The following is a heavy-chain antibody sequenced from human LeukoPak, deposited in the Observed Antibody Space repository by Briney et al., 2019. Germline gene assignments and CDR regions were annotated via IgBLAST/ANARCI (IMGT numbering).Heavy chain of an antibody. Sequence: PSETLSLTCAVSAVSFNDYYGSWVRQTPGKGLEWIGEIHHSGYTTASPSLKSRVTLSIDTSRKQFSLNLRSVTVADTGIYYCTRMTTGHDYWGQGTLVTVSS. CDR1: AVSFNDYY. CDR2: IHHSGYT. J-gene: IGHJ4*02. V-gene: IGHV4-34*01. D-gene: IGHD4-17*01. CDR3: TRMTTGHDY.